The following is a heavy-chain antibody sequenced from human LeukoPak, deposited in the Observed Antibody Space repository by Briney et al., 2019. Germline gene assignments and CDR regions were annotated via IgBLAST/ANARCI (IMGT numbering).Heavy chain of an antibody. CDR3: ANGGDYDY. CDR1: GFIFSSHG. D-gene: IGHD4-17*01. V-gene: IGHV3-23*01. J-gene: IGHJ4*02. Sequence: GGSLRLSCAASGFIFSSHGMHWVRQAPGKGLEWVSTITGSGAGTYYADSVKGRFTISRDNSKNTLYLQMNSLRAEDTAVYYCANGGDYDYWGQGTLVTVSS. CDR2: ITGSGAGT.